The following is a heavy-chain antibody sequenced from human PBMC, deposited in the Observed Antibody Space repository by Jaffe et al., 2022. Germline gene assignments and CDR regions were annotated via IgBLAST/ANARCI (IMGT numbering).Heavy chain of an antibody. D-gene: IGHD4-17*01. J-gene: IGHJ4*02. V-gene: IGHV4-59*01. CDR3: ARGPGDYFDY. CDR2: IYYSGST. Sequence: QVQLQESGPGLVKPSETLSLTCTVSGGSISSYYWSWIRQPPGKGLEWIGYIYYSGSTNYNPSLKSRVTISVDTSKNQFSLKLSSVTAADTAVYYCARGPGDYFDYWGQGTLVTVSS. CDR1: GGSISSYY.